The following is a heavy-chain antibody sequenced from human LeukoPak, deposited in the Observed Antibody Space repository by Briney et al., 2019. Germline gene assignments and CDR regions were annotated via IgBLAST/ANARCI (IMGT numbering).Heavy chain of an antibody. D-gene: IGHD3-10*01. CDR3: AWEGITMVRGVMDV. CDR2: ISSNGGST. V-gene: IGHV3-64*01. Sequence: GGSLRLSRAASGFTFSSYAMHWVRQAPGKGLEYVSAISSNGGSTYYANSVKGRFTISRDNSKNTLYLQMGSLRAEDMAVYYCAWEGITMVRGVMDVWGKGTTVTISS. J-gene: IGHJ6*03. CDR1: GFTFSSYA.